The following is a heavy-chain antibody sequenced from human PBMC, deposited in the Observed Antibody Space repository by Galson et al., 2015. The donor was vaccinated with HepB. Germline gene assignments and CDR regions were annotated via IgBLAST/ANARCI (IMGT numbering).Heavy chain of an antibody. D-gene: IGHD3-22*01. V-gene: IGHV3-74*01. CDR3: ARGTYFYYDTPTYFDL. CDR1: GFTFIDYW. J-gene: IGHJ4*02. CDR2: IDTAGRRT. Sequence: SLRLSCAASGFTFIDYWMHWVRQAPGTGLVWVSHIDTAGRRTHFSDSVKGRFTISRDHAKNTLFLQMNSLRAEDTAVYYCARGTYFYYDTPTYFDLWGQGTLVTVSS.